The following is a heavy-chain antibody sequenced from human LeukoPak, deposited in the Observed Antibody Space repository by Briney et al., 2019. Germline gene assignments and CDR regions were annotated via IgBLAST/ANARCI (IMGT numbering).Heavy chain of an antibody. V-gene: IGHV3-7*01. CDR1: GFTFSSYW. J-gene: IGHJ4*02. CDR3: ARCLYSDYHSAFDY. Sequence: GGSLRLSCAASGFTFSSYWMSWVRQAPGKGLEWVANIKQDGSEKYYVDSVKGRFTISRDNAKNSLYLQMNSLRAEDTAVYYCARCLYSDYHSAFDYWGQGTLVTVSS. CDR2: IKQDGSEK. D-gene: IGHD4-11*01.